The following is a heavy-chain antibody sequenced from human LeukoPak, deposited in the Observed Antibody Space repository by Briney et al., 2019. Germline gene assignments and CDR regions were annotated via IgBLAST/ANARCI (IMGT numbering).Heavy chain of an antibody. Sequence: PSETLSLTCTVSGGSISSGDYYWSWIRQPPGKGLECIGYIYYSGGTYYNPSLKSRLTISLDTSKNQFSLKLSSVTAADTAVYFCARRDGLRNFGYWGQGTLVTVSS. D-gene: IGHD5-24*01. CDR2: IYYSGGT. V-gene: IGHV4-30-4*01. CDR1: GGSISSGDYY. J-gene: IGHJ4*02. CDR3: ARRDGLRNFGY.